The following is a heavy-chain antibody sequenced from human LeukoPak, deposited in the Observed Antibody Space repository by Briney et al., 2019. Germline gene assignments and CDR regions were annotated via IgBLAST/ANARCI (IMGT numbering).Heavy chain of an antibody. CDR2: ISTSGGRT. V-gene: IGHV3-23*01. Sequence: PGGSLRLSCAASGFTFSSYAMSWVRQAPGKGLEWVSLISTSGGRTYSAGSVKGRFTISRDNSKNTLYLQMNSLRAEDTAVYYCAKVSSGWPFDYWGQGTLVTVSS. CDR1: GFTFSSYA. D-gene: IGHD6-19*01. CDR3: AKVSSGWPFDY. J-gene: IGHJ4*02.